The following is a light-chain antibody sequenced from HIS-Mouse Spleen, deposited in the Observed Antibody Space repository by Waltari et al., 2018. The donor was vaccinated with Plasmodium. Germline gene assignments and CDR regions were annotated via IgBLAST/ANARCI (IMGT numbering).Light chain of an antibody. V-gene: IGLV3-10*01. CDR2: EDS. J-gene: IGLJ3*02. CDR1: ALPKKY. Sequence: SYELTQPPSVSVSPGQTARITCSGDALPKKYAYWYQQKSGQAPVLVIYEDSKRPSGIPERFCGASSGASATLTISGAQMEHDTDYYCYSTDSSGNHRVFGGGTKLTVL. CDR3: YSTDSSGNHRV.